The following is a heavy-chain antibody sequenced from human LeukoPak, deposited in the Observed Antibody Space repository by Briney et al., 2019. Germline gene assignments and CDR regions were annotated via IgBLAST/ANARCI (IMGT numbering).Heavy chain of an antibody. D-gene: IGHD3-9*01. Sequence: GESLQISCKGSGYSFTSYWIGWVRQMPGKGLEWIGIIYPGDSDTRYSPSFQGQVTISADKSISTAYLQWSSLKASDTAMYYCARFLRPYYDILTGYSSPFDYWGQGTLVTVSS. J-gene: IGHJ4*02. CDR3: ARFLRPYYDILTGYSSPFDY. CDR2: IYPGDSDT. V-gene: IGHV5-51*01. CDR1: GYSFTSYW.